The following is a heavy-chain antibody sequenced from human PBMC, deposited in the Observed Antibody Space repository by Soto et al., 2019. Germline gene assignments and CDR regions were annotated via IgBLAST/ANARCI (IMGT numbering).Heavy chain of an antibody. CDR3: ARDRGDGYSH. CDR1: GDSISSGYH. J-gene: IGHJ4*02. D-gene: IGHD4-4*01. V-gene: IGHV4-38-2*02. CDR2: IYHSGTT. Sequence: SETLSLTCAVSGDSISSGYHWAWIRQPPGKGLEWVASIYHSGTTYYNPSLKSRVTISVDTSKNQFSLKLSSVTAADTAVYYCARDRGDGYSHWGQGTLVTVSS.